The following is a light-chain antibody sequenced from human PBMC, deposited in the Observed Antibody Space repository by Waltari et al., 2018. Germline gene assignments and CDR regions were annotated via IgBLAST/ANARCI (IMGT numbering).Light chain of an antibody. J-gene: IGLJ2*01. Sequence: QSVLTQPPTACGTPGQGDTISCSGNRNYVGRNPGNCYQQLPGTAPKLLIYNNNQRPSGVPDRFSGSKSGTSASLAISGLQSEDEADYHCAVWDDSLNGHVVFGGGTKLTVL. CDR3: AVWDDSLNGHVV. V-gene: IGLV1-44*01. CDR2: NNN. CDR1: RNYVGRNP.